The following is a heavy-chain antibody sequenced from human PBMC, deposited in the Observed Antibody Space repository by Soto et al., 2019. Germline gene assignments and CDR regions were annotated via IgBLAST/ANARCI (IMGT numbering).Heavy chain of an antibody. CDR3: AKDHSYYGSGSFP. D-gene: IGHD3-10*01. V-gene: IGHV3-23*01. Sequence: EVQLLESGGGLVQPGGSLRLSCAASGFTFSRYAMSRVRQAPGKGLEWVSTISGSGGRTYYADSVKGRFTISRDDSKNTLYLQMNSLRAEDTAVYYCAKDHSYYGSGSFPWGQGTLVTVSS. CDR1: GFTFSRYA. CDR2: ISGSGGRT. J-gene: IGHJ5*02.